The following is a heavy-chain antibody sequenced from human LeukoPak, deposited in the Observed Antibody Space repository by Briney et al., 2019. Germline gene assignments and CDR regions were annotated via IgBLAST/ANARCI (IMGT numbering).Heavy chain of an antibody. V-gene: IGHV3-30*18. D-gene: IGHD3-10*01. Sequence: PGRSLRLSCAASGFTVSSYGMHWVRQAPGKGLEWVAVISYDGSNKYYADSVKSRFTISRGNSKNTLYLQMNSLRAEDTAVYYCAKNSGSGKNPRLDYWGQGTLVTVSS. CDR3: AKNSGSGKNPRLDY. J-gene: IGHJ4*02. CDR2: ISYDGSNK. CDR1: GFTVSSYG.